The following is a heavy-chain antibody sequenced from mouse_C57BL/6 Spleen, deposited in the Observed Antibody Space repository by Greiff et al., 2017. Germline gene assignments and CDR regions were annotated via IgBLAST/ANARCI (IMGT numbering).Heavy chain of an antibody. CDR1: GFNFKDYY. J-gene: IGHJ4*01. Sequence: EVQLQQSGAELVKPGASVKLSCTASGFNFKDYYMHWVKQRTEQGLEWIGRIDPEDGETKYAQKFKGKDTITADTSSNTAYLQLSSLTSEDTAVYYVARETTVVAGMDYWGQGTSVTVSS. V-gene: IGHV14-2*01. CDR2: IDPEDGET. CDR3: ARETTVVAGMDY. D-gene: IGHD1-1*01.